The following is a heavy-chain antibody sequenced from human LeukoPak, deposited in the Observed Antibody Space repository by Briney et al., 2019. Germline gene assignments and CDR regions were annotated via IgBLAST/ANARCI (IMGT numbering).Heavy chain of an antibody. J-gene: IGHJ4*02. V-gene: IGHV3-30-3*01. Sequence: GGSLRLSCEASGFTFSSYAMHWVRQAPGRGLEWVAVISYDGSNKYYADSVKGRFTISRDNSKNTLYLQMNSLRAEDTAVYYCARDPYCSSTSCYGHFDYWGQGTLVTVSS. D-gene: IGHD2-2*01. CDR3: ARDPYCSSTSCYGHFDY. CDR1: GFTFSSYA. CDR2: ISYDGSNK.